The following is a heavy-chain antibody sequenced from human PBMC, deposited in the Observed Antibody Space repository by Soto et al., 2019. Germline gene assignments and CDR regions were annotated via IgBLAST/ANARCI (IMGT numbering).Heavy chain of an antibody. CDR2: IYYSGST. V-gene: IGHV4-59*01. Sequence: SETLSLTCTVSGGXISSYYWSRIRQPPGKGLEWIGYIYYSGSTNYNPSLKSRVTISVDTSKNQFSLKLTSVNAADTAVYYCTRGGDAYKNGHWGQGTLVTVSS. J-gene: IGHJ4*02. CDR3: TRGGDAYKNGH. CDR1: GGXISSYY. D-gene: IGHD2-21*01.